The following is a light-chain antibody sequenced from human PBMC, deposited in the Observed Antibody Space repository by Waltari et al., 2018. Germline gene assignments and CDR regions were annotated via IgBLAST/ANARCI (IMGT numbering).Light chain of an antibody. CDR2: DAS. J-gene: IGKJ1*01. CDR1: QSVRRF. CDR3: QKYGRLPAT. Sequence: EIVLTQSPGTLSLSPGDRATLSCRASQSVRRFLAWYQQKPGQAPRLLIYDASSRATGIPDRFSGSGFGTDFSLTISRLEPEDFAVYYCQKYGRLPATFGQGTKVEIK. V-gene: IGKV3-20*01.